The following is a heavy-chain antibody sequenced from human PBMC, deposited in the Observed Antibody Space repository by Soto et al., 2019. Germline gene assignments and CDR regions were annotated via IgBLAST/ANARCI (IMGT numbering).Heavy chain of an antibody. Sequence: VQLVESGGGFVQPGGSLRLSCEGSGFTFINAWMSWVRQAPGKGLEWVGRIKSRTDGGAADYAAPVRGRFSISRDDSKNTLYLQMNSLKIEDSALYYCTTDPGDYEDFWGQGTLVTVSS. CDR1: GFTFINAW. CDR3: TTDPGDYEDF. J-gene: IGHJ4*02. V-gene: IGHV3-15*01. CDR2: IKSRTDGGAA. D-gene: IGHD4-17*01.